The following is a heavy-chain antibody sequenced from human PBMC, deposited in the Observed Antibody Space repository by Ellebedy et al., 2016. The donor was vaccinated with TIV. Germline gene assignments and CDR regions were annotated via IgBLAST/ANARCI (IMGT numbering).Heavy chain of an antibody. V-gene: IGHV1-8*01. CDR1: GYTFTDNE. J-gene: IGHJ4*02. CDR2: MSLDSGDI. Sequence: ASVKVSCXASGYTFTDNEINWVRQAGGQGLEWMGWMSLDSGDIGFAEKFRGRLIMTGDTSISTAYMELTSLTSEDSAVYYCTSGWDYWGQGTLVTVSS. CDR3: TSGWDY.